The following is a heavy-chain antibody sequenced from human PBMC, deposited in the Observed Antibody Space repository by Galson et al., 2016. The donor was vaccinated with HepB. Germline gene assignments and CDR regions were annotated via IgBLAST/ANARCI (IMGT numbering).Heavy chain of an antibody. J-gene: IGHJ6*02. D-gene: IGHD1-26*01. CDR2: IFHTGST. V-gene: IGHV4-4*02. CDR3: ARDEKLLYYYGTDV. CDR1: GASISSDKW. Sequence: SETLSLTCAVSGASISSDKWWSWVLQPPGKGLEWIGEIFHTGSTNYNPSLKSRVTISLDKSKNQFSLRLSSVTAADTAVYYCARDEKLLYYYGTDVWGQGTTVTVSS.